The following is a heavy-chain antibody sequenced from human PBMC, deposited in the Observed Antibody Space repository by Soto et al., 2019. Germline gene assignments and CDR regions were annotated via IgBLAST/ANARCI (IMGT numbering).Heavy chain of an antibody. J-gene: IGHJ4*02. CDR1: GDSISSSSYY. CDR3: ASLYGDYVPY. CDR2: INYSGST. D-gene: IGHD4-17*01. V-gene: IGHV4-39*01. Sequence: QLQLQESGPGLVKPSETLSLTCSVSGDSISSSSYYWGWIRQPPGKGLEWIGTINYSGSTYYNPSRKSRVTISADTSKNQSSLKVSSLPAAGTAVYYCASLYGDYVPYWGQGILVSVSS.